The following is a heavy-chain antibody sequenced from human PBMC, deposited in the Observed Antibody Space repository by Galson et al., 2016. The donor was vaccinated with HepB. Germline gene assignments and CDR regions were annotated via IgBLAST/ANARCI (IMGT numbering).Heavy chain of an antibody. J-gene: IGHJ5*02. CDR2: INPNSGGT. V-gene: IGHV1-2*02. D-gene: IGHD6-19*01. Sequence: SVKVSCKASGYTFTGYYMHWVRQAPGQGLEWMGWINPNSGGTNYAQKFQGRVTMTRDTSISTAYMELSRLRSDDTAVYYCARDHHEGLVLAIAVAGSNWLDPWGQGTLVTASS. CDR3: ARDHHEGLVLAIAVAGSNWLDP. CDR1: GYTFTGYY.